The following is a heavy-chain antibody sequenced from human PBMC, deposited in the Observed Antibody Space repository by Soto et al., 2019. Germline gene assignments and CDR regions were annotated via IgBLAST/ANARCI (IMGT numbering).Heavy chain of an antibody. J-gene: IGHJ3*02. Sequence: GGSLRLSCAASGFTFSSYSMNWVRQAPGKGLEWVSSISSSSSYIYYADSVKGRFTISRDNAKNSLYLQMNSLRAEDTAVYYCARDPASHSSSWYSNALDIWGQGTMVTVSS. CDR1: GFTFSSYS. CDR3: ARDPASHSSSWYSNALDI. CDR2: ISSSSSYI. D-gene: IGHD6-13*01. V-gene: IGHV3-21*01.